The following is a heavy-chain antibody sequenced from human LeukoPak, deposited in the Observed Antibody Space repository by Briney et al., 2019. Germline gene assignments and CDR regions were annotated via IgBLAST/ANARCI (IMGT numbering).Heavy chain of an antibody. V-gene: IGHV4-34*01. Sequence: SETLSLTCVVYGGSFSGYYWSWIRQPPGKGLERIGEINHSGSTNYNPSLKSRVTISVDTSKNQFSLKLSSVTAADTAVYYCARGRIQLWSGNYYYGMDVWGKGTTVTVSS. CDR2: INHSGST. CDR1: GGSFSGYY. D-gene: IGHD5-18*01. J-gene: IGHJ6*04. CDR3: ARGRIQLWSGNYYYGMDV.